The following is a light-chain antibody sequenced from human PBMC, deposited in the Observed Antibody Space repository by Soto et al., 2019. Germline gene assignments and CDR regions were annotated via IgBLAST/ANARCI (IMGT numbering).Light chain of an antibody. CDR1: SGSVSTSYY. Sequence: QAVVTQEPSFSVSPGRTVTLTCGLSSGSVSTSYYPSWYQQTPGQAPRTLIYSTNTRSSGVPDRFSGSILGNKAALTITGAQADDESEYYCVLYMGSGWVFGGGTQLTVL. J-gene: IGLJ3*02. CDR3: VLYMGSGWV. CDR2: STN. V-gene: IGLV8-61*01.